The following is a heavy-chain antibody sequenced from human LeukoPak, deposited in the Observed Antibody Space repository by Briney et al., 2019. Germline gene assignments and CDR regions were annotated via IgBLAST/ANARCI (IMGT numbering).Heavy chain of an antibody. D-gene: IGHD3-10*01. CDR2: ISGSGATT. CDR3: AKCWVRGVISNWFDP. J-gene: IGHJ5*02. Sequence: PGGSLRLSCAASGFTFSSFAMSWVRQAPGKGLEWVSAISGSGATTYYADSMKGRFTISRDNSKNTLYLQMNSLRAEDTAVYYCAKCWVRGVISNWFDPWGQGTLVTVSS. V-gene: IGHV3-23*01. CDR1: GFTFSSFA.